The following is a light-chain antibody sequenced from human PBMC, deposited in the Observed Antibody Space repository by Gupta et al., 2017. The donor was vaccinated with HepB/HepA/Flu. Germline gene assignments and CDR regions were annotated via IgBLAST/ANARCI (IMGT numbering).Light chain of an antibody. CDR2: DVN. CDR3: SSYTTSYSLV. J-gene: IGLJ2*01. V-gene: IGLV2-14*01. Sequence: QSALTQPASVSASPGQSLTISCTGTSSDVGAYNYVSWYQQHPGKVPKLIIYDVNNRPSGVSNRFSGSKSGNTASLTISGLQAEDEADYYCSSYTTSYSLVFGGGTKRTV. CDR1: SSDVGAYNY.